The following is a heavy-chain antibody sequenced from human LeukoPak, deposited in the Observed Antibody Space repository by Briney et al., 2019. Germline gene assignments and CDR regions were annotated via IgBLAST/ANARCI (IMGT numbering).Heavy chain of an antibody. Sequence: PGGSLRLSCAASGFTFSSYAMSWVRQAPGKGVEWVSAISGSGGSTYYADSVKGRFTISRDNSKNTLYLQMNSLRAEDTAVYYCAKAGVHLEWFRNDYWGQGTLVTVSS. CDR2: ISGSGGST. D-gene: IGHD3-3*01. V-gene: IGHV3-23*01. CDR1: GFTFSSYA. CDR3: AKAGVHLEWFRNDY. J-gene: IGHJ4*02.